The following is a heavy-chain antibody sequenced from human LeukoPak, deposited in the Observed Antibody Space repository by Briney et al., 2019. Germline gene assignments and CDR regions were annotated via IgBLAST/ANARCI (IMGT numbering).Heavy chain of an antibody. CDR2: INHGGGT. V-gene: IGHV4-34*01. CDR1: GGSFSGSY. J-gene: IGHJ4*02. CDR3: ARGRDYFDY. Sequence: NPSETLSLTCAVYGGSFSGSYWSWIRQPPGKGLEWIGEINHGGGTSYNPSLKSRVTISVDTSKNQFSLQLSSVTAADTAVYYCARGRDYFDYWGQGTLVTVSS.